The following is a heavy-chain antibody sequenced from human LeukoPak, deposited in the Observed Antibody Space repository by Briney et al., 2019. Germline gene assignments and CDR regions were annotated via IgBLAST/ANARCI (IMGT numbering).Heavy chain of an antibody. D-gene: IGHD5-24*01. CDR2: IYYSGST. CDR3: ASGRWLQWDY. J-gene: IGHJ4*02. Sequence: SETLSLTCTVSGVSISSYYWSWIRQPPGKGLEWIGYIYYSGSTNYNPSLKSRVTISVDTSKNQFSLKLSSVTAADTAVYYCASGRWLQWDYWGQGTLVTVSS. CDR1: GVSISSYY. V-gene: IGHV4-59*01.